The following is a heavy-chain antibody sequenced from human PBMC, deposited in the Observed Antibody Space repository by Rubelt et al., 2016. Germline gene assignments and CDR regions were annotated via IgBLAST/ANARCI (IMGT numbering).Heavy chain of an antibody. J-gene: IGHJ6*02. Sequence: KPGSSVKVSCKASGGTFSSYAISWVRQAPGQGLEWMGGIIPIFGTANYAQKFQGRVTITADESTSTAYMELSSLRSEDTAVYYCARRFRGCSSTSCHYYYYYYGMDVWGQGTTVTVSS. D-gene: IGHD2-2*01. V-gene: IGHV1-69*01. CDR1: GGTFSSYA. CDR2: IIPIFGTA. CDR3: ARRFRGCSSTSCHYYYYYYGMDV.